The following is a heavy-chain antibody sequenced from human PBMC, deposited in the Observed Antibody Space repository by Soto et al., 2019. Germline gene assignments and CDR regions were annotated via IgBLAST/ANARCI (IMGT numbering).Heavy chain of an antibody. CDR3: AKDRGYSTYYSVY. Sequence: PGGSLRLSCAASGFTFSSYSMNWVRQAPGKGLEWVSSISSSSSYIYYADSVKGRFTISRDNSKNTLYLQVNSLRAEDAGLYYCAKDRGYSTYYSVYWGQGTLVTVSS. D-gene: IGHD4-4*01. CDR2: ISSSSSYI. V-gene: IGHV3-21*01. J-gene: IGHJ4*02. CDR1: GFTFSSYS.